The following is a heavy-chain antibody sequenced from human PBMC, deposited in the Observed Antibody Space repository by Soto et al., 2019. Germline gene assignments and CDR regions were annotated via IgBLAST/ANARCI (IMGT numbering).Heavy chain of an antibody. D-gene: IGHD2-15*01. CDR2: IVVGSGNT. CDR1: GFTFTSSA. J-gene: IGHJ6*02. V-gene: IGHV1-58*01. CDR3: AADPLYCSGGSCYYGMDV. Sequence: QMQLVQSGPEVKKPGTSVKVSCKASGFTFTSSAVQWVRQARGQRLEWIGWIVVGSGNTNYAQKFQERVTITRDMSTSTAYMELSSLRSEDTAVYYCAADPLYCSGGSCYYGMDVWGQGTTVTVSS.